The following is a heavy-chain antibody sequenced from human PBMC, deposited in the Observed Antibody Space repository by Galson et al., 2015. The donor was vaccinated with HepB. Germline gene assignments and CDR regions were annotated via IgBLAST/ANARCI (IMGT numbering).Heavy chain of an antibody. V-gene: IGHV3-48*01. CDR1: GFTFSRYD. CDR3: ARERIPISRSPVYGMDV. D-gene: IGHD3-3*01. CDR2: ISSSSDAI. Sequence: SLRLSCAASGFTFSRYDMNWVRQAPGKGLEWVSNISSSSDAIYYADSVKGRFTISRDNVKNLLYLQMNSLRAEDTAVYYCARERIPISRSPVYGMDVWGQGTTVTVSS. J-gene: IGHJ6*02.